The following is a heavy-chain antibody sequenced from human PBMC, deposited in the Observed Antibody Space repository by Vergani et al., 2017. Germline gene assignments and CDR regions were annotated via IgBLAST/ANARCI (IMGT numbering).Heavy chain of an antibody. D-gene: IGHD2-2*02. CDR1: GGSISSGGYS. CDR3: ARDWGYCSSTSCYTGWFDP. Sequence: QLQLQESGSGLVKPSQTLSLTCAVSGGSISSGGYSWSWIRQPPGKGLEWIGYIYHSGSTYYNPSLKSRVTISVDRSKNQFSLKLSSVTAADTAVYYCARDWGYCSSTSCYTGWFDPWGRGTLVTVSS. J-gene: IGHJ5*02. V-gene: IGHV4-30-2*01. CDR2: IYHSGST.